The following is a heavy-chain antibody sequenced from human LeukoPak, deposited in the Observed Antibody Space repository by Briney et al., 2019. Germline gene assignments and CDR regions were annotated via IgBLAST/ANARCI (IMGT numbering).Heavy chain of an antibody. CDR2: INHSGST. Sequence: PSETLSLTCAVYGGSFSGYYWSWIRQPPGKGLEWIGEINHSGSTNYNPSLKSRVTISVDTSKNQFSLKLSSVTAADTAVYYCARVTVVDRWGPDYWGQGTLVTVSS. J-gene: IGHJ4*02. CDR3: ARVTVVDRWGPDY. D-gene: IGHD4-23*01. CDR1: GGSFSGYY. V-gene: IGHV4-34*01.